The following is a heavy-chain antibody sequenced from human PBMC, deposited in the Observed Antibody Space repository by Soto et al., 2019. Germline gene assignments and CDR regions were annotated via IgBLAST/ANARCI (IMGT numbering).Heavy chain of an antibody. D-gene: IGHD3-3*01. J-gene: IGHJ6*02. V-gene: IGHV3-13*01. CDR2: IGTTGDT. CDR3: ARAGGSDFWSGYSAYGMDV. Sequence: GGSLRLSCAASGFAFSAFDMHWVRQPTGKGLQWVSVIGTTGDTYYPGSVKGRFTISRDNAKNSLYLQMNSLRAEDAAVYYCARAGGSDFWSGYSAYGMDVWGQGTTVTVSS. CDR1: GFAFSAFD.